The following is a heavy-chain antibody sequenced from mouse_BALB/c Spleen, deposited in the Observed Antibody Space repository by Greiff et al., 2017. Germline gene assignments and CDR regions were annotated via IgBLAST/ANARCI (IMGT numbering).Heavy chain of an antibody. D-gene: IGHD2-14*01. CDR3: AKGVRRRAMDY. Sequence: VQLKESGPGLVKPSQSLSLTCTVTGYSITSDYAWNWIRQFPGNKLEWMGYISYSGSTSYNPSLKSRISITRDTSKNQFFLQLNSVTTEDTATYYCAKGVRRRAMDYWGQGTSVTVSS. V-gene: IGHV3-2*02. CDR1: GYSITSDYA. CDR2: ISYSGST. J-gene: IGHJ4*01.